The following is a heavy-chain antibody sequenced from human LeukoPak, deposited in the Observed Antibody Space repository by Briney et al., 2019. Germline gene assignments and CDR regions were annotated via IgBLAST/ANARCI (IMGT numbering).Heavy chain of an antibody. CDR3: AREGRITMAPDY. CDR2: IYYSGST. D-gene: IGHD3-10*01. J-gene: IGHJ4*02. V-gene: IGHV4-59*01. CDR1: GGSISSYY. Sequence: RSSETLSLTCTVSGGSISSYYWSWIRQPPGKGLEWIGYIYYSGSTNYNPSLKNRVTISVDTSKNQFSLKLSSVTAADTAVYYCAREGRITMAPDYWGQGTLVTVSS.